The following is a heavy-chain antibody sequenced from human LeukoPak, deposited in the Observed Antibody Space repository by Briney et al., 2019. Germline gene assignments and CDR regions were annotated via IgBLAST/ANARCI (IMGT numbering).Heavy chain of an antibody. J-gene: IGHJ4*02. V-gene: IGHV3-23*01. CDR2: ISDSGSIT. D-gene: IGHD6-19*01. Sequence: GGSLRLSCAASGFAFSSQAMGWVRQAPGKGLEWVSFISDSGSITYYADSVKGRFTISRDNSKNTLFLQMNSLRAEDTAVYYCAKDARRTSGWYFFDYWGQGTLVTVSS. CDR1: GFAFSSQA. CDR3: AKDARRTSGWYFFDY.